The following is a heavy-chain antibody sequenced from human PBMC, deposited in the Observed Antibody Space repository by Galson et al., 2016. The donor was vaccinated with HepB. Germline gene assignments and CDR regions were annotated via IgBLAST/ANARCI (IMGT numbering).Heavy chain of an antibody. J-gene: IGHJ4*02. CDR2: ISNIGGMT. D-gene: IGHD5-12*01. Sequence: SLRLSCAASEFTFSRYAMHWVRQAPGKGLEYISAISNIGGMTYYADSVKGRFTISRDNAKNTLFLQMGSLRPEDTAVYFCVKGRGATLRAGATLDYWGQGTLVTVSS. CDR1: EFTFSRYA. V-gene: IGHV3-64D*06. CDR3: VKGRGATLRAGATLDY.